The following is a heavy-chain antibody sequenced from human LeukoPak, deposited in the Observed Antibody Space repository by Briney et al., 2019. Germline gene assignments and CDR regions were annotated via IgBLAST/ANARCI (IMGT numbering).Heavy chain of an antibody. J-gene: IGHJ3*02. CDR3: ARLGDIDAFDI. V-gene: IGHV3-53*01. CDR1: GFTVSSNY. CDR2: IYSGGST. Sequence: GGSLRLSCAASGFTVSSNYMSWVRQAPGKGLEWVSVIYSGGSTYYADSVKGRFTISRENSKNTLYLQMNSLRAEDTAVYYCARLGDIDAFDIWGQGTMVTVSS. D-gene: IGHD2-21*02.